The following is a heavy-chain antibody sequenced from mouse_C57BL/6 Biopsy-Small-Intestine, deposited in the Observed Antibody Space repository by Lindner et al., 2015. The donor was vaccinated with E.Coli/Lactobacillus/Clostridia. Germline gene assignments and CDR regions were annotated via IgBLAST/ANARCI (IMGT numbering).Heavy chain of an antibody. CDR2: INPYYGST. V-gene: IGHV1-39*01. Sequence: VQLQESGAELVKPGASVKISCKASGYSFTDYNMNWVKQSHGKSLEWIGNINPYYGSTSYNQKFKGKATLTVDKSSSTAYMQLNSLTSEDSAVYYCARRGELAWFAYWGQGTLVTVSA. CDR3: ARRGELAWFAY. J-gene: IGHJ3*01. CDR1: GYSFTDYN.